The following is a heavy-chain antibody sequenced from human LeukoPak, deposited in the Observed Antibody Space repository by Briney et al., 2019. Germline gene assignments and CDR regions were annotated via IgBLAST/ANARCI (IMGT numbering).Heavy chain of an antibody. CDR3: ARYDCGGDCYLYYYYGMDV. D-gene: IGHD2-21*02. CDR2: ISAYNGNT. V-gene: IGHV1-18*01. J-gene: IGHJ6*02. CDR1: GYTFTSYV. Sequence: GASVKVSCKASGYTFTSYVISWVRQAPGQGLEWMGWISAYNGNTNYAQKLQGRVTMTTDTSTSTAYMELRSLRSDDTAVYYCARYDCGGDCYLYYYYGMDVGGQGTTVTVSS.